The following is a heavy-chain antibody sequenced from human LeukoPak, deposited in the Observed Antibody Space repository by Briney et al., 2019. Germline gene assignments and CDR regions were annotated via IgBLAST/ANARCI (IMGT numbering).Heavy chain of an antibody. D-gene: IGHD3-9*01. Sequence: SETLSLTCTVSGGSISSSSYYWGWIRQPPGKGLEWIGSIYYSGSTYYNPSLKSRVTISVDTSKNQFSLKLSSVTAADTAVYYCARVLYDILTGSPYYFDYWGQGTLVTVSS. CDR3: ARVLYDILTGSPYYFDY. J-gene: IGHJ4*02. CDR1: GGSISSSSYY. CDR2: IYYSGST. V-gene: IGHV4-39*07.